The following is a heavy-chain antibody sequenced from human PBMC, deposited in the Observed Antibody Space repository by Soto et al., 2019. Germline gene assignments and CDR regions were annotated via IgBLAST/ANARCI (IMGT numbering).Heavy chain of an antibody. Sequence: GASVKVSCKASGYTFTGYYMHWVRQAPGQGLEWMGWINPNSGGTNYAQRFQGRVTMTRDTSISTAYMELSRLRSDDTAVYYCARGDYADPNWFDPWGQGTLVTVSS. D-gene: IGHD4-17*01. CDR1: GYTFTGYY. V-gene: IGHV1-2*02. CDR2: INPNSGGT. CDR3: ARGDYADPNWFDP. J-gene: IGHJ5*02.